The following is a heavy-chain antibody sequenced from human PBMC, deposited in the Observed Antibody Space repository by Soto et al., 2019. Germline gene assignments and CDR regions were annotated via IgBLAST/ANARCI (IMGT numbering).Heavy chain of an antibody. CDR2: INAYNGNT. Sequence: ASVKVSCKASGYRFTSYGIGWVRQAPGQGLEWMGWINAYNGNTNYAQNLQGRVTLTTDTSTSTANMELRSLRSNDTAENYCAMVDVYVTPSPQDVWGQGTTVTVSS. V-gene: IGHV1-18*01. CDR1: GYRFTSYG. CDR3: AMVDVYVTPSPQDV. D-gene: IGHD3-16*01. J-gene: IGHJ6*02.